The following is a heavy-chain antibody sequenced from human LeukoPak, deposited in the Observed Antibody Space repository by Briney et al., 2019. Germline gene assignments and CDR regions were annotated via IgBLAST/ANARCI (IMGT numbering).Heavy chain of an antibody. Sequence: SETLSLTCTDSGGSISSYYWSWIRQPPGKGLEWIGYIYYSGSTNYNPSLKSRVTISVDTSKNQFSLKLSSVTAADTAVYYCASLKMVQGVISYYYYYMDVWGKGTTVTVSS. CDR2: IYYSGST. J-gene: IGHJ6*03. CDR1: GGSISSYY. CDR3: ASLKMVQGVISYYYYYMDV. V-gene: IGHV4-59*01. D-gene: IGHD3-10*01.